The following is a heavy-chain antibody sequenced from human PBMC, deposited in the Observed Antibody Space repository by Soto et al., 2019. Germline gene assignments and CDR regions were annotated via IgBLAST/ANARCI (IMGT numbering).Heavy chain of an antibody. V-gene: IGHV4-31*03. Sequence: SETLSLTCTVSGGSISSSSHYWGWIRQPPGKGLEWIGYIYYSGSTYYNPSLKSRVTISVDTSKNQFSLKLSSVTAADTAVYYCARGRDTIFGVGNAWYFDYWGQGTLVTVSS. CDR2: IYYSGST. J-gene: IGHJ4*02. CDR1: GGSISSSSHY. D-gene: IGHD3-3*01. CDR3: ARGRDTIFGVGNAWYFDY.